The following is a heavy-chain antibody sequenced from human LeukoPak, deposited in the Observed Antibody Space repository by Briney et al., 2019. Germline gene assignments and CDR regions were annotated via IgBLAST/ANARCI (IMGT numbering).Heavy chain of an antibody. CDR1: GGSISGHY. V-gene: IGHV4-59*11. Sequence: SETLSLTCTVSGGSISGHYWTWIRQPPGKGLEWIGYTYYSGSTTYNPSLKSRVTISVDTSKTQFSLRVSSVTAADTAVYYCARVGGTYSMYYFDYWGQGTLVTVSS. D-gene: IGHD1-26*01. CDR2: TYYSGST. CDR3: ARVGGTYSMYYFDY. J-gene: IGHJ4*02.